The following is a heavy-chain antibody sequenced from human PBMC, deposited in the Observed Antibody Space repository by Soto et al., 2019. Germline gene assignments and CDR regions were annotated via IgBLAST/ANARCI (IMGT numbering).Heavy chain of an antibody. J-gene: IGHJ6*03. Sequence: GGSLRLSCAVSGFTFRNYWMSWVRQAPGKGLEWVANIKEDGSNKYYADSVKGRFTISRDNSKNTLYLQMNSLRAEDTAVYYCAKDIMPGSYYYYMDVWGKGTTVTGSS. CDR2: IKEDGSNK. D-gene: IGHD3-16*01. CDR3: AKDIMPGSYYYYMDV. CDR1: GFTFRNYW. V-gene: IGHV3-7*01.